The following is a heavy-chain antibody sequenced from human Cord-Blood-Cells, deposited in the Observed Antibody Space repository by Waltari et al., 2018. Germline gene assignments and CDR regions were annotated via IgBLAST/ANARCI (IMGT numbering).Heavy chain of an antibody. D-gene: IGHD6-6*01. V-gene: IGHV1-2*04. CDR2: INPNSGGT. CDR3: ARLGLYSSSSPNFDY. CDR1: GYTFTGYY. Sequence: QVQLVQSGAEVKKPGASVKVSCKASGYTFTGYYMPWVRQPPGQGLEWMGWINPNSGGTNYAQKFQGWVTMTRDTSISTAYMELSRLRSDDTAVYYCARLGLYSSSSPNFDYWGQGTLVTVSS. J-gene: IGHJ4*02.